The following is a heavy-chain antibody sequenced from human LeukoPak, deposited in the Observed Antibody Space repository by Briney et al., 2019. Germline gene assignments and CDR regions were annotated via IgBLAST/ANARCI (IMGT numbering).Heavy chain of an antibody. D-gene: IGHD5-12*01. CDR2: IRYDGSNK. Sequence: GSLRLSCAASGFTFSSYGMHWVRQAPGKGLEWVAFIRYDGSNKYYADSVKGRFTISRDNSKNTLYLQMNSLRAEDTAVYYCAKDYMFYSGYDSYYFDYWGQGTLVTVSS. CDR1: GFTFSSYG. J-gene: IGHJ4*02. CDR3: AKDYMFYSGYDSYYFDY. V-gene: IGHV3-30*02.